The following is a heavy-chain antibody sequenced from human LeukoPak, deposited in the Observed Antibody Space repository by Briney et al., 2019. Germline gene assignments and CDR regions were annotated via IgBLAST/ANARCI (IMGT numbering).Heavy chain of an antibody. Sequence: SETLSLTCTVSGYSISSGYHWGWIRQPPGKGLEWIGSIYHSGSTYYNPSLKSRVTISVDTSKNQFSLKLSSVTAADTAVYYCVRDQREYCSGGSCYFVYWGQGTLVTVSS. CDR2: IYHSGST. CDR3: VRDQREYCSGGSCYFVY. J-gene: IGHJ4*02. V-gene: IGHV4-38-2*02. CDR1: GYSISSGYH. D-gene: IGHD2-15*01.